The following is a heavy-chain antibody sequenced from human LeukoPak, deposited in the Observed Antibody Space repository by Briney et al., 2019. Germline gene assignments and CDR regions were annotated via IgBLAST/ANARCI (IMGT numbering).Heavy chain of an antibody. CDR2: SGTVGDT. CDR3: VRAAMPYIINGRRFDY. J-gene: IGHJ4*02. Sequence: GGSLRLSCAASGFTSSAYDMHWVRQITGGGLEWVSTSGTVGDTFYSDSVKGRFTISRENAKNSVHLQMNSLRVEDSAIYFCVRAAMPYIINGRRFDYWGQGTLVTVSS. V-gene: IGHV3-13*04. D-gene: IGHD2-2*01. CDR1: GFTSSAYD.